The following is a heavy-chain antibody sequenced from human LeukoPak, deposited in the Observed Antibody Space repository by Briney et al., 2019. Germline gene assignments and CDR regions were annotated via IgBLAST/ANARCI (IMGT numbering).Heavy chain of an antibody. CDR1: GYTFTSYG. V-gene: IGHV1-18*01. CDR2: ISAYNGNT. D-gene: IGHD6-19*01. CDR3: AKSQWLRSSVEDAFDI. J-gene: IGHJ3*02. Sequence: ASVKVSCKASGYTFTSYGINWVRQAPAQGLEWMGWISAYNGNTNYAHKLQGRVTMTTDTSTRTAYMRLRSLTSDDASVYYCAKSQWLRSSVEDAFDIWGQGTMVTVSS.